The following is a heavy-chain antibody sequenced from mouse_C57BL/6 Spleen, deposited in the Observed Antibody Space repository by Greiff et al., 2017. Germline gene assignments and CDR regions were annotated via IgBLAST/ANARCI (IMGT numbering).Heavy chain of an antibody. D-gene: IGHD1-1*01. Sequence: QVQLQQSGAELARPGASVKLSCKASGYTFTSSGISWVKQRTGQGLEWIGEIYPRSGSTYYNEKFKGKATLTADKSSSTAYMELSSLTSEDSAVYFCARAEYYEWYFDVWGTGTTVTVSS. V-gene: IGHV1-81*01. CDR3: ARAEYYEWYFDV. CDR1: GYTFTSSG. CDR2: IYPRSGST. J-gene: IGHJ1*03.